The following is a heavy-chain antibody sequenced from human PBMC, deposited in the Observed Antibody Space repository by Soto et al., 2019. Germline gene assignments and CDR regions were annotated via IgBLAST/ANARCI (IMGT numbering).Heavy chain of an antibody. CDR1: GYTFTHYY. Sequence: QVQLVQSGAEVKKPGASVKVSCKASGYTFTHYYMHWVRQAPGQGLEWMGIINPNGGRTTYAQKFRAGFTRTRDTSTSTVYLELVSLKSDDSAVYYCATSVNSAMAFDYWGQGTRVTVSS. V-gene: IGHV1-46*01. CDR2: INPNGGRT. J-gene: IGHJ4*02. CDR3: ATSVNSAMAFDY. D-gene: IGHD5-18*01.